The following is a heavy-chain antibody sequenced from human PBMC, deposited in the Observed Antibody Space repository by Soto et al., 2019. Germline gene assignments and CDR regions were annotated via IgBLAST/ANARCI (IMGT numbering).Heavy chain of an antibody. CDR2: IYSGGST. D-gene: IGHD3-22*01. V-gene: IGHV3-53*01. Sequence: GGSLRLSCAASGFTVSSNYMSWVRQAPGKGLEWVSVIYSGGSTYYADSVKGRFTISRDNSKNTLYLQMNSLRAEDTAVYYCARELYYYDSSGYYLDAFDIWGQGTMVTVSS. CDR1: GFTVSSNY. CDR3: ARELYYYDSSGYYLDAFDI. J-gene: IGHJ3*02.